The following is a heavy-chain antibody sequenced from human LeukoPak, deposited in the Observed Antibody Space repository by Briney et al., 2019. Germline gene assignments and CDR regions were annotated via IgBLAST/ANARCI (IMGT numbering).Heavy chain of an antibody. CDR1: GFTVSSND. J-gene: IGHJ4*02. D-gene: IGHD5-18*01. CDR2: IYSGGST. V-gene: IGHV3-53*01. Sequence: GGSLRLSCAASGFTVSSNDMSWVRQAPGKGLECIPVIYSGGSTDYADSVKGRFTISRDNSKNTLYLQMNSLRAEDTAVYYCAKGGYSYGFDYFDYWGQGTLVTVSS. CDR3: AKGGYSYGFDYFDY.